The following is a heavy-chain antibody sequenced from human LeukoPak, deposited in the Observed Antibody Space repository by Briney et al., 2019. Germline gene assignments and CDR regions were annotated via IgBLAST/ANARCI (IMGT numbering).Heavy chain of an antibody. D-gene: IGHD6-19*01. J-gene: IGHJ4*02. CDR2: ISYDGSNK. CDR3: AKEGQWHPAGYFDY. CDR1: GFTLSNYG. V-gene: IGHV3-30*18. Sequence: GRSLRLSCAASGFTLSNYGMDWVRQAPGKGLEWVAIISYDGSNKYYADSVKGRFTISRDNSKNTLYLQMNSLRAEDTAVYYCAKEGQWHPAGYFDYWGQGTLVIVSS.